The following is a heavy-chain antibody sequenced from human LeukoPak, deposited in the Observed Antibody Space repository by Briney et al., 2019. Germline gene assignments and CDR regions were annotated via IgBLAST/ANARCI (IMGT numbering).Heavy chain of an antibody. CDR1: GGSFSDFY. D-gene: IGHD4-17*01. CDR3: ARRRSLYGDYDAFDI. Sequence: SETLSLTCAVYGGSFSDFYWSWIRQPPGKALEWIGEIIHSGSTNHNPSLKSRVAISVDTSKNQFSLKLSSVTAADTAVYYCARRRSLYGDYDAFDIWGQGTTVTVSS. CDR2: IIHSGST. V-gene: IGHV4-34*12. J-gene: IGHJ3*02.